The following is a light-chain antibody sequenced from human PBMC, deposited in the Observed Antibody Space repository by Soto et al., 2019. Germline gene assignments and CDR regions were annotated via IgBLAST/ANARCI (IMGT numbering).Light chain of an antibody. J-gene: IGKJ2*01. CDR1: QSLLHSNGYNY. V-gene: IGKV2-28*01. Sequence: EIVMTQSPLSLPVTPGEPASISCRSSQSLLHSNGYNYLDWYLQKPGQSPQLLIYLGSNRASGVPDKFSGSESGTDFTLKISRVEAENVGVYYCMQTLQTPRTFGQGTKLEIK. CDR3: MQTLQTPRT. CDR2: LGS.